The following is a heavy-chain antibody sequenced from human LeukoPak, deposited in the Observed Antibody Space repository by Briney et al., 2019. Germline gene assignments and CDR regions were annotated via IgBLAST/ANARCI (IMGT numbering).Heavy chain of an antibody. J-gene: IGHJ4*02. V-gene: IGHV4-4*07. CDR2: VYTSGST. CDR1: GGSISRYY. D-gene: IGHD4-17*01. CDR3: ARHSLFAVTALDY. Sequence: PSQTLSLTCTVSGGSISRYYWSWIRQPAGKGLEWIGRVYTSGSTTYNPSLKSRVTMSIDTSKNQFSLKLSSVTAADTAVYYCARHSLFAVTALDYWGQGTLVTVSS.